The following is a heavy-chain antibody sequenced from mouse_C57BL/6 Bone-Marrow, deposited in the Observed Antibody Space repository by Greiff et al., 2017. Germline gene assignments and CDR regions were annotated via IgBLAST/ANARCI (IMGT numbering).Heavy chain of an antibody. CDR3: ARDYAWYFDV. D-gene: IGHD2-4*01. J-gene: IGHJ1*03. CDR2: IHPNSGST. Sequence: VQLQQPGAELVKPGASVKLSCKASGYTFTSHWMHWVKQRPGQGLEWIGMIHPNSGSTNYNEKFKSKATLTVDKSSSTAYMQLSSLTSEDSAVYYCARDYAWYFDVWGTGTTVTVSS. CDR1: GYTFTSHW. V-gene: IGHV1-64*01.